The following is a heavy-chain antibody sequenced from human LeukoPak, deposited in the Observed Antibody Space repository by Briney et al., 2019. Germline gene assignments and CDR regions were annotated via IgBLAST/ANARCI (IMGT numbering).Heavy chain of an antibody. D-gene: IGHD6-19*01. CDR2: INDGGGYT. CDR3: AKAVAGRFDY. Sequence: GGSLRLSCAASGFTFSTYAMSWVRQAPGKGLEWVSAINDGGGYTYYADSVKGRFTISRDNSKNTLYLQMHGLRAEDTAVYYCAKAVAGRFDYWGQGTLVTVSS. CDR1: GFTFSTYA. J-gene: IGHJ4*02. V-gene: IGHV3-23*01.